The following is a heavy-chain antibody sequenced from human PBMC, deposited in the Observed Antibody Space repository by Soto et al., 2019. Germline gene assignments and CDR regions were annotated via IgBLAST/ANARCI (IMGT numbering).Heavy chain of an antibody. CDR1: GFTFDDYA. Sequence: EVQLVESGGGLVQPGRSPRLSCADSGFTFDDYAMHWVRQAPGKGLEWVSGISWNSGSIGYADSVKWRFTIPRDNAKNSLYLQMNSLRAEDTALYYCAKDMRVVGVRGTIYFRPWGQGTLVTVSS. CDR2: ISWNSGSI. D-gene: IGHD3-22*01. J-gene: IGHJ1*01. V-gene: IGHV3-9*01. CDR3: AKDMRVVGVRGTIYFRP.